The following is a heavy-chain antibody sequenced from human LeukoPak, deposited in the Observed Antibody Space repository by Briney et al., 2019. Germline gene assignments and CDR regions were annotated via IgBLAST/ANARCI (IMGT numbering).Heavy chain of an antibody. Sequence: GGSLRLSCTTSGFSFGDYAVNWCRQAPGKGLEWVGFIRSKAYGGTAEYAASVKGRFTISRDDSKSIAYLQMNSLKTEDTAVYYCTRVQVVPAAMFDYWGQGTLVTVSS. CDR2: IRSKAYGGTA. CDR1: GFSFGDYA. J-gene: IGHJ4*02. V-gene: IGHV3-49*03. D-gene: IGHD2-2*01. CDR3: TRVQVVPAAMFDY.